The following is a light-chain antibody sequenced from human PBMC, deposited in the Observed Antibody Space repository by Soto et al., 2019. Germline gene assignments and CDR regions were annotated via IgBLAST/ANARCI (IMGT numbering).Light chain of an antibody. CDR3: RKVNTYPPT. J-gene: IGKJ4*01. CDR1: QGISSY. CDR2: AAS. V-gene: IGKV1-9*01. Sequence: DIQLTQSPSFVSASVGDRVTITCRASQGISSYLAWYQQKPGKAPKLLIYAASTLQSGVPLRFSGSGSGTELTITLSSLQPEDFSTYYCRKVNTYPPTCGGGTKVEI.